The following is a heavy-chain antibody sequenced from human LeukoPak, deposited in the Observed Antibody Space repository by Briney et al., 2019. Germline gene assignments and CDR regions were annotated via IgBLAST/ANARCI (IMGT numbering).Heavy chain of an antibody. CDR2: IIPIFGTA. V-gene: IGHV1-69*13. Sequence: GASVKVSCKASGGTFSSYAISWVRQAPGQGLEWMGGIIPIFGTANYAQKFQGRVTITADESTSTAYMELSSLRSEDMAVYYCARDEDTAMAYDAFDIWGQGTMVTVSS. CDR1: GGTFSSYA. CDR3: ARDEDTAMAYDAFDI. J-gene: IGHJ3*02. D-gene: IGHD5-18*01.